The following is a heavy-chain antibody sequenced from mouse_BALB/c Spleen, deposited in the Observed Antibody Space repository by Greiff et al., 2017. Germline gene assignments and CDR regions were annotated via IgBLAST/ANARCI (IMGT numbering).Heavy chain of an antibody. Sequence: VQLKQSGPELVKPGASVKIPCKASGYTFTDYNMDWVKQSHGKSLEWIGDINPNNGGTIYNQKFKGKATLTVDKSSSTAYMELRSLTSEDTAVYYCARAYGSNYGAMDYWGQGTSVTVSS. CDR3: ARAYGSNYGAMDY. CDR2: INPNNGGT. J-gene: IGHJ4*01. CDR1: GYTFTDYN. V-gene: IGHV1-18*01. D-gene: IGHD1-1*01.